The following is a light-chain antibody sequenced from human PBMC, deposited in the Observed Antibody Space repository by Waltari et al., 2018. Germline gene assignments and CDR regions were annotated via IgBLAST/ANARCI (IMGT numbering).Light chain of an antibody. CDR2: GKN. Sequence: SSELTQDPAVSVALGQTVRITCQGDSLRTYYVSWFHQKPGQAPALVIYGKNKRPSGIPDRFSASISGSTASLTIIGAQAEDEADYYCHSRDSSGDVLIGGGTKLTVV. CDR1: SLRTYY. CDR3: HSRDSSGDVL. J-gene: IGLJ2*01. V-gene: IGLV3-19*01.